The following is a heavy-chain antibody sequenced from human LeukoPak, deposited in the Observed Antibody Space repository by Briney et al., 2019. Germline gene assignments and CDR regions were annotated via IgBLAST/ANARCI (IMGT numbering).Heavy chain of an antibody. Sequence: GGSLRLSCTGSGYTFTDYWIGWVRQMPGQGLEWMGIIYPGDSDTKYSPSIQGQVTISADKSISTAYLQWSSLKASDTAMYYCARRSEPHDYWGQGTLVTVSS. CDR2: IYPGDSDT. D-gene: IGHD1-14*01. J-gene: IGHJ4*02. CDR1: GYTFTDYW. CDR3: ARRSEPHDY. V-gene: IGHV5-51*01.